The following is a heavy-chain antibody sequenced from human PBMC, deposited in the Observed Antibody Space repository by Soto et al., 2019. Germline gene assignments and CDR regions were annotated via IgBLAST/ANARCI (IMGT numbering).Heavy chain of an antibody. J-gene: IGHJ4*02. D-gene: IGHD5-12*01. CDR1: GGSTSSGGFY. Sequence: TLSLTCTVSGGSTSSGGFYWSWIRQYPGKGLEWIGFVYYSGSTYYNPSLKSRVIISVDTSKKQFSLKLSSVTAADTAVYYCAAGGGLPRYYWGQGTLVTVSS. CDR2: VYYSGST. CDR3: AAGGGLPRYY. V-gene: IGHV4-31*03.